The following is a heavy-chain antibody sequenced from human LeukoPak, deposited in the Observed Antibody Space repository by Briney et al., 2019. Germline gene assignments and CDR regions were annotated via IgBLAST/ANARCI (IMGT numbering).Heavy chain of an antibody. J-gene: IGHJ5*02. D-gene: IGHD4-17*01. CDR2: IYYGGST. V-gene: IGHV4-39*01. CDR3: ARRVPPTVRRGGRFDP. CDR1: GDSISGSSYY. Sequence: PSETLSLTCTVSGDSISGSSYYWGWIRQPPGKGLEWIGNIYYGGSTYYNPSLKSRVSISVDTSNNQFSLKVSSVTAADTAVYYCARRVPPTVRRGGRFDPWGQGTLVTVSS.